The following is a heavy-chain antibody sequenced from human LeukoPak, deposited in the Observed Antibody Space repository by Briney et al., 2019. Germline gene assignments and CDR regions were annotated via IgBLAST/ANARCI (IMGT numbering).Heavy chain of an antibody. Sequence: GGSLRLSCAGSGFIVSSNYMSWVRQAAGKGLEWVSVVYGSSRTYYADSVKGRFTISRDNSKNTVYLQMDSLRAEDTAVYYCARDRADGYNYGDYFDNWGQGTLVTVSS. CDR3: ARDRADGYNYGDYFDN. CDR2: VYGSSRT. V-gene: IGHV3-66*01. J-gene: IGHJ4*02. D-gene: IGHD5-18*01. CDR1: GFIVSSNY.